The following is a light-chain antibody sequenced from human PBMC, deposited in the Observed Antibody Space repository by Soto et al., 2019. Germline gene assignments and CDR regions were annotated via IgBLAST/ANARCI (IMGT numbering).Light chain of an antibody. CDR2: GAS. J-gene: IGKJ3*01. CDR3: QQYGASPFT. Sequence: EIVLTQSPGTLSLSPGESATLSCKASESVYINSFAWYYQTPGQPPRLLIYGASTWATGIPDRFSGSGSGTDFVLSINRLEVEDSGMYYCQQYGASPFTFGPGTRVDIK. V-gene: IGKV3-20*01. CDR1: ESVYINS.